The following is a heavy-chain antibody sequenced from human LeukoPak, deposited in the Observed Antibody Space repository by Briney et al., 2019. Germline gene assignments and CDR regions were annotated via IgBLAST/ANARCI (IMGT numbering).Heavy chain of an antibody. D-gene: IGHD4-17*01. Sequence: PGGSPRLSCAASGFTFSSYGMHWVRQAPGKGLEWVAVISYDGSNKYYADSVKGRFTISRDNSKNTLYLQMNSLRAEDTAVYYCAKDWATVTRAFDYWGQGTLVTVSS. CDR1: GFTFSSYG. J-gene: IGHJ4*02. CDR3: AKDWATVTRAFDY. CDR2: ISYDGSNK. V-gene: IGHV3-30*18.